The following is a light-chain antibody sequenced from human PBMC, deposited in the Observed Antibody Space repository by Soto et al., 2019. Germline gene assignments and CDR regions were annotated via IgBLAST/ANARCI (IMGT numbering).Light chain of an antibody. V-gene: IGLV2-8*01. CDR2: EVS. Sequence: QSVLTQPPSASGSPGQSVTISCTGTSSDVGGYNYVSWYQQYPGKAPKLMIYEVSKGPSGVPDRFSGSKSGNTASLTVSGLRAEDEADYYCSSYAGSNTFIFGGGTKLTVL. J-gene: IGLJ2*01. CDR1: SSDVGGYNY. CDR3: SSYAGSNTFI.